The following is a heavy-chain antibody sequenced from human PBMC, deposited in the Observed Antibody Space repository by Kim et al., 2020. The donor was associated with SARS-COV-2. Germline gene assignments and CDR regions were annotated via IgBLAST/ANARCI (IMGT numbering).Heavy chain of an antibody. CDR1: GGSISSSSYY. V-gene: IGHV4-39*01. J-gene: IGHJ4*02. CDR3: ARLPQGAQLGTFDY. CDR2: IYYSGST. D-gene: IGHD6-6*01. Sequence: SETLSLTCTVSGGSISSSSYYWGWIRQPPGKGLEWIGSIYYSGSTYYNPSLKSRVTISVDTSKNQFSLKLSSVTAADTAVYYCARLPQGAQLGTFDYWGQGTLVTVSS.